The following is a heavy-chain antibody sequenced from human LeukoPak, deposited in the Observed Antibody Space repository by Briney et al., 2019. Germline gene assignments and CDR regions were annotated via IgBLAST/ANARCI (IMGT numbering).Heavy chain of an antibody. V-gene: IGHV1-69*13. Sequence: GASVKVSCKASGGTFSSYAIGWVRQAPGQGLEWMGGIIPIFGTANYAQKFQGRVTITVDESTSTAYMELSSLRSEDTAVYYCARDLIPPGYFDYWGQGTLVTVSS. J-gene: IGHJ4*02. CDR2: IIPIFGTA. CDR3: ARDLIPPGYFDY. CDR1: GGTFSSYA. D-gene: IGHD3-16*01.